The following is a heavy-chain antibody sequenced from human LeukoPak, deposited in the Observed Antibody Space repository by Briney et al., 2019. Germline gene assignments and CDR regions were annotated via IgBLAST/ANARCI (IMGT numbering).Heavy chain of an antibody. J-gene: IGHJ5*02. CDR2: IIPIFGTA. CDR1: GGTFSSYA. Sequence: SVKVSCTASGGTFSSYAISWVRQAPGRGLEWMGGIIPIFGTANYAQKFQGRVTITADESTSTAYMELSSLRSEGTAVYYCARAGLSWTTYSSTRWFDPWGQRTLVTVSS. D-gene: IGHD6-13*01. CDR3: ARAGLSWTTYSSTRWFDP. V-gene: IGHV1-69*13.